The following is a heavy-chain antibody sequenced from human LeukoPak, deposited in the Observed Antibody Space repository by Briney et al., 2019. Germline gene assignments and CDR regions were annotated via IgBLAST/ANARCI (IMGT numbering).Heavy chain of an antibody. CDR1: GYTFTGYY. J-gene: IGHJ3*02. CDR2: TNPNSGGT. Sequence: ASVKVSCKASGYTFTGYYMHWVRQAPGQGLEWMGWTNPNSGGTNYAQKFQGRVTMTRDTSISTAYMELSRLRSDDTAVYYCARVDRYDYVWGSYRWEAFDIWGQGTMVTVSS. CDR3: ARVDRYDYVWGSYRWEAFDI. V-gene: IGHV1-2*02. D-gene: IGHD3-16*02.